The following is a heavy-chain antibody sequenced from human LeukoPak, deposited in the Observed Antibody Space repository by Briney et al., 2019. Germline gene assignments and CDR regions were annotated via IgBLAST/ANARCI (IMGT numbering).Heavy chain of an antibody. Sequence: GGSLRLSCAASGFTFSSYWMSWVRQAPGKGLEWVANIKQDGSEKYYVVSVKGRFTISRDNAKNSLYLQMNSLRAEDTAVYYCARVGYDSSGYFLNWFDPWGQGTLVTVSS. CDR2: IKQDGSEK. V-gene: IGHV3-7*01. J-gene: IGHJ5*02. CDR1: GFTFSSYW. D-gene: IGHD3-22*01. CDR3: ARVGYDSSGYFLNWFDP.